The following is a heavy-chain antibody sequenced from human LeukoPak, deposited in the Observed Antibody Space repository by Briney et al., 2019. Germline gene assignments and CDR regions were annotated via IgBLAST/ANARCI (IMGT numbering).Heavy chain of an antibody. V-gene: IGHV1-18*01. CDR2: ISAYNGNT. J-gene: IGHJ6*02. Sequence: ASVKVSCKASGGTFSSYGISWVRQAPGQGLEWMGWISAYNGNTNYAQKLQGRVTMTTDTSTSTAYMELRSLRSDDTAVYYCAREYYYDSSGYRYYYYGMGVWGQGTTVTVSS. CDR3: AREYYYDSSGYRYYYYGMGV. CDR1: GGTFSSYG. D-gene: IGHD3-22*01.